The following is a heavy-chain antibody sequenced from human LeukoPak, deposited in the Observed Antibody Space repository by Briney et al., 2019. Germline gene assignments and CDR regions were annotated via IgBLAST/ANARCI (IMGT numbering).Heavy chain of an antibody. CDR2: MNPNSGNT. CDR3: ARGSSSSPNDY. Sequence: ASVKVSCKASGYTFTSYDINWVRQATGQGLEWMGWMNPNSGNTGYAQKFQGRVTITRNTSISTAYMELSSLGSEHTAVYYCARGSSSSPNDYWGQGTLVTVSS. CDR1: GYTFTSYD. D-gene: IGHD6-13*01. V-gene: IGHV1-8*03. J-gene: IGHJ4*02.